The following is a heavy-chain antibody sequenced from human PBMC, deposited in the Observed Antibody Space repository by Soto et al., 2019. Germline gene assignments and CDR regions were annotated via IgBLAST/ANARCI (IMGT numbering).Heavy chain of an antibody. V-gene: IGHV3-53*01. D-gene: IGHD2-21*01. CDR3: ARVVDVRPATYSGMDV. J-gene: IGHJ6*02. Sequence: GGSLRLSCAASGFIVNANYMSWVRQAPGKGLEWVSLIYGGGRTYYADSVKGRFTISRDNSKNTLYLQMNSLRAEDTAVYYCARVVDVRPATYSGMDVWGPGTRVTVSS. CDR2: IYGGGRT. CDR1: GFIVNANY.